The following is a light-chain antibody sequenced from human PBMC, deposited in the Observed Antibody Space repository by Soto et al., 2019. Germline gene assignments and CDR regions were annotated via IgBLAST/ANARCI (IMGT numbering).Light chain of an antibody. J-gene: IGKJ4*01. CDR3: QKYNSAPLT. CDR1: QSVSSN. Sequence: EIVMTQSPVTLSVSPGERVTLSCRASQSVSSNLAWYQQKPGQAPSLLIYGAFTRATGIPARFSGTGSGTEFTLTISSLQPEDVAAYYCQKYNSAPLTFGGGTKVDIK. CDR2: GAF. V-gene: IGKV3-15*01.